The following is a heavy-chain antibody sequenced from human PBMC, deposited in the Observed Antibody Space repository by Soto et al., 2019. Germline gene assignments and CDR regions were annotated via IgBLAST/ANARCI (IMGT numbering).Heavy chain of an antibody. V-gene: IGHV2-5*02. CDR3: AHRVLRTVFGLVTTTAIYFDF. J-gene: IGHJ4*02. CDR1: GFSLTTSGAG. CDR2: IYWDDDK. Sequence: QITLNESGPTQVKPRQTLTLTCTFSGFSLTTSGAGVGWIRQSSGKPPQWLALIYWDDDKLYSPSLKSRLTITKDTSKNQVVLTMADLDPADTATYYCAHRVLRTVFGLVTTTAIYFDFWGQGTPVAVSS. D-gene: IGHD3-3*01.